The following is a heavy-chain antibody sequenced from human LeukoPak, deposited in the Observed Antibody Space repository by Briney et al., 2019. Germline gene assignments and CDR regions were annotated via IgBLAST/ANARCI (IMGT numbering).Heavy chain of an antibody. Sequence: PGGSLRLSCAASGFTFSRSAMSWVRQAPGKGLEWVSAISGSGGTYYADSVKGRFTISRDNSKNTLYLQMNSLRAEDTAVYYCAKVSNIAAAGTFDYWGQGSLVTVSS. J-gene: IGHJ4*02. CDR2: ISGSGGT. CDR3: AKVSNIAAAGTFDY. CDR1: GFTFSRSA. D-gene: IGHD6-13*01. V-gene: IGHV3-23*01.